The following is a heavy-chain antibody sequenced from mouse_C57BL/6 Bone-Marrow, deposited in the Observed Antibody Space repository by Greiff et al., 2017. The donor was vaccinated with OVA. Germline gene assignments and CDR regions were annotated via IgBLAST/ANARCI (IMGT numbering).Heavy chain of an antibody. CDR3: TRPNYDSSSHWYFDV. J-gene: IGHJ1*03. D-gene: IGHD1-1*01. Sequence: EVQLQQSGTVLARPGASVKMSCKTSGYTFTSYWMHWVKQRPGQGLEWIGAIYPGNSDTSYNQKFKGKAKLTAVTSASTAYMELSSLTNEDSAVYYWTRPNYDSSSHWYFDVWGTGTTVTVSS. CDR1: GYTFTSYW. V-gene: IGHV1-5*01. CDR2: IYPGNSDT.